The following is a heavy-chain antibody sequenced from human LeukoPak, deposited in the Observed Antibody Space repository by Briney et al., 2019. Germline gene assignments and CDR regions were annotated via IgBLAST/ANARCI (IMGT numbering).Heavy chain of an antibody. J-gene: IGHJ3*02. D-gene: IGHD6-19*01. V-gene: IGHV4-59*01. CDR2: IYYSGTT. Sequence: SETLSLTCTVSGGSISSYYWSWIRRSPGKGLEWIGYIYYSGTTSYNPSLKSRVTISVDTSKNQFSLKLSSVTAADTAVYYCAKDVSGVAGSAFDIWGQGTMVTVSS. CDR1: GGSISSYY. CDR3: AKDVSGVAGSAFDI.